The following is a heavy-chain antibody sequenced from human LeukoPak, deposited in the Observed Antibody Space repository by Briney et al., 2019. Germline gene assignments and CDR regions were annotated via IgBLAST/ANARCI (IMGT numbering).Heavy chain of an antibody. D-gene: IGHD3-3*01. CDR2: IWYDGSNK. J-gene: IGHJ4*02. Sequence: GGSLRLSCAASGFTFSSYGMHWVRQAPGKGLEWVAVIWYDGSNKYYADSVKGRFTISRDNSKDTLSLQMNSLRAEDTAVYYCARDRNRYDFWSGYSDYWGQGTLVTVSS. CDR1: GFTFSSYG. V-gene: IGHV3-33*01. CDR3: ARDRNRYDFWSGYSDY.